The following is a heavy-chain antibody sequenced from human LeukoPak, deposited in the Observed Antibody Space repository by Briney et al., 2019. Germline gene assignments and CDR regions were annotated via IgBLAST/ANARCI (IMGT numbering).Heavy chain of an antibody. CDR2: IQYDGNKK. CDR3: ANPYRDDDY. Sequence: GGSLRLSCAASGFIFGNLGMHWVRQAPGKGLEWVAFIQYDGNKKYYADSVKGRFTIPRDNSKNILYLEMNSLRPEDTALYYCANPYRDDDYWGQGTPVTVSS. CDR1: GFIFGNLG. V-gene: IGHV3-30*02. D-gene: IGHD4-11*01. J-gene: IGHJ4*02.